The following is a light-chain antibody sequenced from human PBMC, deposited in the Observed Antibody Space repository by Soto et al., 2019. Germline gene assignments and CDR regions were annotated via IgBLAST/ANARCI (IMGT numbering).Light chain of an antibody. CDR2: GAS. Sequence: EIVMTQSPVTLSVSPGERATLSCRASQSVSGNLAWYQQKPGQAPRLLIYGASTRATGLPARFSGSGSGTEFTLTISSPQSEDFAVYYCQQYNDWPTITFGQGTRLEIK. J-gene: IGKJ5*01. CDR3: QQYNDWPTIT. V-gene: IGKV3-15*01. CDR1: QSVSGN.